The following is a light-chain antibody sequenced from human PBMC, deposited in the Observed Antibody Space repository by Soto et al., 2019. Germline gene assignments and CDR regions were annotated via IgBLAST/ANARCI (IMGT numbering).Light chain of an antibody. CDR3: QQYNTRSKT. V-gene: IGKV3-15*01. Sequence: EIVMTQSPATVSVSPGERATLSCRASQRVSSNLAWYQQKPGQAPRLLIYGASTRATGIPARFSGSGSGTEFTLTISSLQSEDFAVYYCQQYNTRSKTFDQGTKVEI. J-gene: IGKJ1*01. CDR1: QRVSSN. CDR2: GAS.